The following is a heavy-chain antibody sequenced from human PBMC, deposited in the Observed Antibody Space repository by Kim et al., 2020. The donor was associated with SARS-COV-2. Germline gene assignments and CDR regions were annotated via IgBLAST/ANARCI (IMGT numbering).Heavy chain of an antibody. J-gene: IGHJ4*02. CDR3: ARAGAPFYYYGSGRPSERVAYSYYFDY. D-gene: IGHD3-10*01. Sequence: ASVKVSCKASGYTFTSYYMHWVRQAPGQGLEWMGIINPSGGSTSYAQKFQGRVTMTRDTSTSTVYMELSSLRSEDTAVYYCARAGAPFYYYGSGRPSERVAYSYYFDYWGQGTLVTVSS. V-gene: IGHV1-46*01. CDR2: INPSGGST. CDR1: GYTFTSYY.